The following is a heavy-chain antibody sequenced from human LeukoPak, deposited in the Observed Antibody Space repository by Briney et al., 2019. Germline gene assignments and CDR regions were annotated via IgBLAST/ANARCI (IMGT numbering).Heavy chain of an antibody. CDR2: IYSGGST. CDR1: GFTVSSNY. J-gene: IGHJ4*02. V-gene: IGHV3-66*01. CDR3: AREGYSGSGSHVDY. Sequence: GGSLRLSCAASGFTVSSNYMSWVRQAPGKGLEWVSVIYSGGSTYYADSVKGRFTISRDNSKNTLYLQMNSLRAEDTAVYYCAREGYSGSGSHVDYWGQGTLVTVSS. D-gene: IGHD3-10*01.